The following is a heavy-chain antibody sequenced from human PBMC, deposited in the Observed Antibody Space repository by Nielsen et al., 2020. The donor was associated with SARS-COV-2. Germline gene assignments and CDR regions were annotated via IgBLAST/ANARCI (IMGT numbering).Heavy chain of an antibody. V-gene: IGHV3-48*01. D-gene: IGHD3-10*01. CDR3: ARGSFGELLSLFDY. Sequence: GESLKISCAASGFSFKTYSMNWVRQAPGKGLEWVSYISYSSDTIYYADSVKGRFTISRDNAKNSLFLQMNSLRAEDTAVYYCARGSFGELLSLFDYWGRGTLVTVSS. J-gene: IGHJ4*02. CDR1: GFSFKTYS. CDR2: ISYSSDTI.